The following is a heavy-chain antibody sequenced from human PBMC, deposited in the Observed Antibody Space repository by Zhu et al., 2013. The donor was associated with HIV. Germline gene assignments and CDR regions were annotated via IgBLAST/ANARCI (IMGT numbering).Heavy chain of an antibody. CDR2: VIPNLGTA. Sequence: QVKLVQSGAEVKKPGSSVKVSCKATGGSIGSYIINWMRQAQGQGLEWMGAVIPNLGTANHGRRFQGRITITADGSTNIVYMEIRGLRFEDTAMYFCARGRRPSSAWYSPTVSYYPMDVWGQGTTVTVSS. CDR3: ARGRRPSSAWYSPTVSYYPMDV. D-gene: IGHD2-21*02. V-gene: IGHV1-69*01. J-gene: IGHJ6*02. CDR1: GGSIGSYI.